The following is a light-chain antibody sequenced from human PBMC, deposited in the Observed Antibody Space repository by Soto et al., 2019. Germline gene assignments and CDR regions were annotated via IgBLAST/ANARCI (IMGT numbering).Light chain of an antibody. Sequence: EIVLTQSPGTLSLSPGERATLSCRASQSVSSSYLAWYQQKPGQAPRLLIYGASSRATGVPDRFSGSGSGTDFTLTISRLEPEDFAVYYCQQYGSPKYTFGQGTKLVIK. V-gene: IGKV3-20*01. CDR3: QQYGSPKYT. CDR1: QSVSSSY. CDR2: GAS. J-gene: IGKJ2*01.